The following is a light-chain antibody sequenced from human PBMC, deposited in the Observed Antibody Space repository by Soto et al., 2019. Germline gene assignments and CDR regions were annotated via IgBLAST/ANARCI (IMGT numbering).Light chain of an antibody. CDR3: QSFVSGLSGAL. J-gene: IGLJ2*01. CDR1: SSNIGAGYD. CDR2: GAT. Sequence: QSVLTQPPSVSGAPGQRVTISCTGSSSNIGAGYDVHWYQQHPGTAPRLLIYGATHRPSGVPERFSGSRSGSSASLTITGLQTEDESFYRCQSFVSGLSGALFGGGTKLTVL. V-gene: IGLV1-40*01.